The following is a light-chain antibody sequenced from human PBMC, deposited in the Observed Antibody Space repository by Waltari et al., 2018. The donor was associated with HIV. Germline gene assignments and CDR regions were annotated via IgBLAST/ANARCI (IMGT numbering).Light chain of an antibody. V-gene: IGKV3-11*01. CDR3: QQRSNWLT. CDR1: PTISGY. CDR2: DTS. Sequence: EIVLTQSPATLSLSPGARATLSCRASPTISGYLAWYQQKPGQAPRLLIYDTSNRATGIPARFSGSGSGTDFTLSISSQEPEDFAVYYCQQRSNWLTFGGGTKVEIK. J-gene: IGKJ4*01.